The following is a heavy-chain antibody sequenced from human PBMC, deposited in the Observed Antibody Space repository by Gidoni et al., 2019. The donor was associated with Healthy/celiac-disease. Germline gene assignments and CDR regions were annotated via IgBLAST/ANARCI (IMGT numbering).Heavy chain of an antibody. CDR3: ARARPGSYGRFDY. V-gene: IGHV4-34*01. Sequence: QVQLQQWGAGLLMPSETLPLTFPVYGGPFSGYYWSWIRQPPGKGLEWIGEINHSGSTNYNPSLKSRVTISVDTSKNQFSLKLSSVTAADTAVYYCARARPGSYGRFDYWGQGTLVTVSS. CDR2: INHSGST. CDR1: GGPFSGYY. J-gene: IGHJ4*02. D-gene: IGHD5-18*01.